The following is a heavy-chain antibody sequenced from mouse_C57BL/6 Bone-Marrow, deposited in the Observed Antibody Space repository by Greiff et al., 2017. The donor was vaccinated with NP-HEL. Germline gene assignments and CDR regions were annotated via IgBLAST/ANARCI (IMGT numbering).Heavy chain of an antibody. CDR1: GYAFSSSW. CDR2: IYPGDGDT. D-gene: IGHD2-5*01. J-gene: IGHJ1*03. CDR3: ARGSNYVSWYFDV. V-gene: IGHV1-82*01. Sequence: VQLQQSGPELVKPGASVKISCKASGYAFSSSWMNWVKQRPGKGLEWIGRIYPGDGDTNYNGKFKGKATLTADKSSSTAYMQLSSLTSEDSAVYFCARGSNYVSWYFDVWGTGTTVTVSS.